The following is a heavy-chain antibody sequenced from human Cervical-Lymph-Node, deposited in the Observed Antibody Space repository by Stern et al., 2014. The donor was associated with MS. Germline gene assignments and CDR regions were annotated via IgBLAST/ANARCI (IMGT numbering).Heavy chain of an antibody. V-gene: IGHV3-21*01. D-gene: IGHD6-6*01. CDR1: GFTFSSYS. Sequence: VQLVQSGGGLVKPGGSVRLSCAASGFTFSSYSMNWVRQAPGQGLEWVLSISSSSSYIYYAESVQGRFTISRDHAKNTLYMQMNSLRAEDTAVYYCARDNFEYSTESFDYWGQGTLVTVSS. CDR3: ARDNFEYSTESFDY. J-gene: IGHJ4*02. CDR2: ISSSSSYI.